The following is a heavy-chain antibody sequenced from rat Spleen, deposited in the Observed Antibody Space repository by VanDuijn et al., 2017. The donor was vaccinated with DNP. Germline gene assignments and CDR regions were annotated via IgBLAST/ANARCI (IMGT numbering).Heavy chain of an antibody. CDR2: ITSGSGST. D-gene: IGHD1-9*01. J-gene: IGHJ4*01. V-gene: IGHV5-31*01. CDR3: ARGDYGYNRYAMDA. CDR1: GFTFSYYW. Sequence: VESGGGLVQPGGSLKLSCVASGFTFSYYWMAWVRQVPGKGLEWIASITSGSGSTSYLDSVRGRFTISRDDAKDTLSLQMNSLRSEDTATYYCARGDYGYNRYAMDAWGQGTSVTVSS.